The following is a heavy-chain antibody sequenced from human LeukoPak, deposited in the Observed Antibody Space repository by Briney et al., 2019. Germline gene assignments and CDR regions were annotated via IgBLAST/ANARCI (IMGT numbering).Heavy chain of an antibody. CDR3: ARTYYYDSSGYYYVQYFDY. J-gene: IGHJ4*02. CDR2: INSDGSST. CDR1: GFTFSSYW. V-gene: IGHV3-74*01. Sequence: GGSLRLSCAASGFTFSSYWVHWVRQAPGKGLVWVSRINSDGSSTSYADSVKGRFTISRDNAKNTLYLQMNSLRAEDTAVYYCARTYYYDSSGYYYVQYFDYWGQGTLVTVSS. D-gene: IGHD3-22*01.